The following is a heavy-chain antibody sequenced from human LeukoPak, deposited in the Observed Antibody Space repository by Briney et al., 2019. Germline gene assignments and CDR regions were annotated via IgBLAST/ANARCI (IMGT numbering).Heavy chain of an antibody. CDR1: GGSISSSNW. D-gene: IGHD3-10*01. Sequence: PSETLSLTCAVSGGSISSSNWWSWVRQPPGKGLEWIGEIYHSGSTNYNPSLKSRVTISVDKSKNQFSLKLSSVTAADTAVYYCARLGSGSYTPFDYWGQGTLVTVSS. V-gene: IGHV4-4*02. CDR2: IYHSGST. CDR3: ARLGSGSYTPFDY. J-gene: IGHJ4*02.